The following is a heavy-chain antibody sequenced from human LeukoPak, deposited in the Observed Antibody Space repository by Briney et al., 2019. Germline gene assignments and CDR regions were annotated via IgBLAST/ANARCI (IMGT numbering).Heavy chain of an antibody. D-gene: IGHD4-17*01. CDR1: GYTFTGYY. CDR2: INPNSGGT. CDR3: ARGGTTVNHRSPNWFDP. Sequence: ASVKVSCKASGYTFTGYYMHWVRQAPGQGLEWMGWINPNSGGTNYAQKFQGWVTMARDTSISTAYMELSRLRSDDTAVYYCARGGTTVNHRSPNWFDPWGQGTLVTVSS. V-gene: IGHV1-2*04. J-gene: IGHJ5*02.